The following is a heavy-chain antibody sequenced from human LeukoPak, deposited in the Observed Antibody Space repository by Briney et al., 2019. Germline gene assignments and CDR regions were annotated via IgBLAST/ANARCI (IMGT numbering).Heavy chain of an antibody. CDR1: GFSIGSYG. J-gene: IGHJ4*02. CDR3: AKDRRRASSPFGENDY. V-gene: IGHV3-30*18. CDR2: ISHEGSQT. Sequence: GRSLRLSCAASGFSIGSYGIHWVRQAPGEGLEWVAVISHEGSQTYYADSVRGRFTISRDNSKNMVYLQMNSLRAEDTAVYYCAKDRRRASSPFGENDYWGQGTLVTVSS. D-gene: IGHD3-10*01.